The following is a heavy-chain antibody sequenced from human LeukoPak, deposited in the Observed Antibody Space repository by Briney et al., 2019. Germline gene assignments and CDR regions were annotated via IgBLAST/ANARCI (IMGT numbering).Heavy chain of an antibody. J-gene: IGHJ6*02. D-gene: IGHD4-23*01. CDR3: ARGGESSGWSNYGGNGVMDV. Sequence: GGSLRLSCAASGFTFSSYDRHWVRHATGKGLEWVSAIGTAGDTYYPGSVKGRFTISRENAKNSLYLQMNSLRAGDTAVYYCARGGESSGWSNYGGNGVMDVWGQGTTVTVSS. V-gene: IGHV3-13*01. CDR1: GFTFSSYD. CDR2: IGTAGDT.